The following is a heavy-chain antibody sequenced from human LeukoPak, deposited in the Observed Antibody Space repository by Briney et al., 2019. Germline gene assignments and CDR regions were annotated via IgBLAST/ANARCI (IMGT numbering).Heavy chain of an antibody. D-gene: IGHD3-3*01. CDR1: EFTFSRYS. V-gene: IGHV3-21*01. CDR3: ARDTYDFWSGSHMDV. CDR2: ICSSSSNI. Sequence: GGSLRLSCAASEFTFSRYSLNWVRQSPGKGLEGVSSICSSSSNIYYADSVKSRFTISTDNAKNSLYLQMNSLRAEDTAVYYCARDTYDFWSGSHMDVWGKETTVTVSS. J-gene: IGHJ6*03.